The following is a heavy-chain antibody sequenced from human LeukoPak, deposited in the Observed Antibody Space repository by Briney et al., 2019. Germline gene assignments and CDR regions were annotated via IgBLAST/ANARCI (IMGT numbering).Heavy chain of an antibody. CDR1: GDSISNFY. D-gene: IGHD3-22*01. CDR3: ARVSDYYDTSGPFDY. CDR2: IDYSGST. J-gene: IGHJ4*02. Sequence: SETLSLTCSVSGDSISNFYWSWIRQPPGKGLEWIGYIDYSGSTSYNPSLKSRVTISIDTSKNQFSLKLNSVTAADTAVYYCARVSDYYDTSGPFDYWGQGTLVTVSS. V-gene: IGHV4-59*08.